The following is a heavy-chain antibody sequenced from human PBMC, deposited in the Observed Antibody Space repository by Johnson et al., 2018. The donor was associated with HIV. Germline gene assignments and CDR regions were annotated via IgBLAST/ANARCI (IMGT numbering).Heavy chain of an antibody. V-gene: IGHV3-11*04. D-gene: IGHD3-22*01. CDR1: GFTFSDYY. J-gene: IGHJ3*02. CDR3: ARDPYYYDSSGYYYGNDAFDI. CDR2: ISSSGSTI. Sequence: QMLLVESGGGLVKPGGSLRLSCAASGFTFSDYYMSWIRQAPGKGLEWVSYISSSGSTIYYADSVNGRFTISRDNAKNSLYLQMNSLRAEDTAVYYFARDPYYYDSSGYYYGNDAFDIWGQGTMVTVSS.